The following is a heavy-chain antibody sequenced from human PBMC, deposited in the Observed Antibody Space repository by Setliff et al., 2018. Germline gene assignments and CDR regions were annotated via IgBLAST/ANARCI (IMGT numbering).Heavy chain of an antibody. Sequence: PSETLSLTCTVSGGYISSGSHYWTWIRQLTGKRLEWIGPIDPSGDTNYSPSLKSRVSISRYTSKNQLSLELTSVTAADTAVYYCASSLSSGSYWNPRPFYSDYWCYVTLFTVSS. D-gene: IGHD3-10*01. V-gene: IGHV4-61*02. CDR3: ASSLSSGSYWNPRPFYSDY. CDR1: GGYISSGSHY. CDR2: IDPSGDT. J-gene: IGHJ4*01.